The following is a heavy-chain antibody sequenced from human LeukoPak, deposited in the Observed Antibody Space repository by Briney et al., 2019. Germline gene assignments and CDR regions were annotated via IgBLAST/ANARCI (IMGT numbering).Heavy chain of an antibody. CDR3: ARKLDSSTSPPGGWFDP. Sequence: GASVKVSCKASGYTFTCYYMHWVRLAPGQGLEWMGWINPNSGGTNYAQKFQGRVTMTRDTSISTAYMELSRLRSDDTAVYYCARKLDSSTSPPGGWFDPWGQGTLVTVSS. CDR1: GYTFTCYY. V-gene: IGHV1-2*02. D-gene: IGHD2-2*01. CDR2: INPNSGGT. J-gene: IGHJ5*02.